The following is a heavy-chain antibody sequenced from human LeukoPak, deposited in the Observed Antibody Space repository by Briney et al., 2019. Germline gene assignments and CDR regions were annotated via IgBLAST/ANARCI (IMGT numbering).Heavy chain of an antibody. CDR3: AKVETAAAATLRGFDY. CDR2: IKQDGSEK. CDR1: GFTFSSYW. J-gene: IGHJ4*02. D-gene: IGHD6-13*01. Sequence: SGGSLRLSCAASGFTFSSYWMSWVRQAPGKGLEWVANIKQDGSEKYYVDSVKGRFTISRDNSKNTLHLQMNSLRAEDTAVYYCAKVETAAAATLRGFDYWGQGTLVTVSS. V-gene: IGHV3-7*03.